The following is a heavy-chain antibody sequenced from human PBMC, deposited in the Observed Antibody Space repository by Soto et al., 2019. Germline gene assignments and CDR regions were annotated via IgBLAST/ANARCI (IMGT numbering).Heavy chain of an antibody. CDR3: ARGTYYDILGLDAFAI. J-gene: IGHJ3*02. Sequence: EVQLLESGGGLVQPGGSLRLSCAASGFTFSSFAMSWVRQTPGKGLEWVSSISGSGGSTYYADSVKGRFSISRDNSQNTLYLQMNSLRAEDTAVYYCARGTYYDILGLDAFAIWGQGTMVTVSS. V-gene: IGHV3-23*01. CDR1: GFTFSSFA. CDR2: ISGSGGST. D-gene: IGHD3-9*01.